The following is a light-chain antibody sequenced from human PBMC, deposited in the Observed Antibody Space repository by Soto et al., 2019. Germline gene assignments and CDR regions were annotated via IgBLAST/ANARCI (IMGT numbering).Light chain of an antibody. CDR3: AAWDDSVGVV. Sequence: QPVLTQPPSASGTPGQRVTISCSGSSSNIGSNYVYWYQQLPGTAPKLLIYRNNQRPSGVPDRFSGSKSGTSASLAISGLRSEDEADYYCAAWDDSVGVVFGGGTKLTVL. CDR2: RNN. V-gene: IGLV1-47*01. J-gene: IGLJ2*01. CDR1: SSNIGSNY.